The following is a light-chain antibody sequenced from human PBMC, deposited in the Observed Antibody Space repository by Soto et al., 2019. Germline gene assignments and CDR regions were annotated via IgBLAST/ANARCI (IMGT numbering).Light chain of an antibody. CDR2: DAS. V-gene: IGKV1-5*01. Sequence: DVQMTQSPSTLSTSVGDRVTITCRASQTISSWLAWYQQKPGKAPKLLIYDASSLESGVPSRFSGSGSGTEFTLTISSLQPDDFATYYCQQYNNLPYTFGQGTKLDIK. J-gene: IGKJ2*01. CDR3: QQYNNLPYT. CDR1: QTISSW.